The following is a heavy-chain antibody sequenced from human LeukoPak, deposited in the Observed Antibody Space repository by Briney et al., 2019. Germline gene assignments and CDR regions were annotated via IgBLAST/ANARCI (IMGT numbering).Heavy chain of an antibody. CDR1: GGSISSSSYY. J-gene: IGHJ4*02. D-gene: IGHD3-22*01. V-gene: IGHV4-39*07. Sequence: PSETLSLTCTVSGGSISSSSYYWGWIRQPPGKGLEWIGSIYYSGSTYYNPSLKSRVTISVDTSKNQFSLKLSSVTAADTAVYYCARVDSSGYYYVPHFDYWGQGTLVTVSS. CDR3: ARVDSSGYYYVPHFDY. CDR2: IYYSGST.